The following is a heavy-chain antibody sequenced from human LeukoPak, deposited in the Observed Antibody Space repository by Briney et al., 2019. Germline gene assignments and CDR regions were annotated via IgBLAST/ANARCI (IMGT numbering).Heavy chain of an antibody. Sequence: PGGSLRLSCVASGFIFRSYGIHWVRQAPGKWLEWVTFIHFDGSNEYYADFVKGRFTISRDNSKNTVYLQMNSLRAEDTAVYYCAKDGIMHSNGPPEFAPWGQGTLVSVSS. J-gene: IGHJ5*02. CDR2: IHFDGSNE. D-gene: IGHD3-16*01. CDR3: AKDGIMHSNGPPEFAP. V-gene: IGHV3-30*02. CDR1: GFIFRSYG.